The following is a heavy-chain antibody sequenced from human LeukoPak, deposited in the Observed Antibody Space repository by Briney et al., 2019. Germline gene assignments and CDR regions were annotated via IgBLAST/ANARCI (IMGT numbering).Heavy chain of an antibody. V-gene: IGHV4-59*08. CDR1: GGSISGYY. J-gene: IGHJ4*02. D-gene: IGHD2-2*01. Sequence: SETLSLTCTVSGGSISGYYWSWIRQPPGKGLQFIGYIHYTGSTNYNPSLESRVTLSFDTSKNQFSLKLRSVTAADTAVYYCARLSKDTVVLPAAMAHYFDYWGQGTLVTVSS. CDR2: IHYTGST. CDR3: ARLSKDTVVLPAAMAHYFDY.